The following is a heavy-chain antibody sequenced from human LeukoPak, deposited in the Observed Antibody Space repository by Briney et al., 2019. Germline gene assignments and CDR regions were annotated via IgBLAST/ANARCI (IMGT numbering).Heavy chain of an antibody. J-gene: IGHJ6*02. D-gene: IGHD2-2*01. CDR2: IFYSGST. Sequence: SETLSLTCTVSGGSISTYYWSWIRQPPGKGLEWLGFIFYSGSTNYNPSLKSRVTMSVDTSKNQFSLKVISVTAADTAVYYCARVAMTATSPLHYYYAMDVWGQGTTVTVSS. CDR1: GGSISTYY. CDR3: ARVAMTATSPLHYYYAMDV. V-gene: IGHV4-59*01.